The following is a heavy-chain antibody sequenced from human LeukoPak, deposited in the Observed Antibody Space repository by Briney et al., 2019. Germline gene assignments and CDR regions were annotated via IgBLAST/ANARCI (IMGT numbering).Heavy chain of an antibody. J-gene: IGHJ6*02. D-gene: IGHD3-10*01. CDR3: ARGGIGNGSGKVLYYYYYYGMDV. CDR2: INHGGST. Sequence: PSETLSLTCAVYGGSFSGYYWSWIRQPPGKGLEWIGEINHGGSTNYNPSLKSRVTISVDTSKNQFSLKLSSVTAADTAVYYCARGGIGNGSGKVLYYYYYYGMDVWGQGTTVTVSS. V-gene: IGHV4-34*01. CDR1: GGSFSGYY.